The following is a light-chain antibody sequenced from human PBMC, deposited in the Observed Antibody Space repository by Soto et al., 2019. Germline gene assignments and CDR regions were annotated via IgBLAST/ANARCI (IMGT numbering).Light chain of an antibody. CDR3: QHYSISPPAIT. CDR1: QSVTSGY. J-gene: IGKJ5*01. V-gene: IGKV3-20*01. CDR2: GAS. Sequence: EIVLTQSPGTLSLSPGERATLSCRASQSVTSGYLAWYQQQPNQAPRLLIYGASYRATDIPDRFSGGGSGTDFTLTSSRLAPEDFAVYYCQHYSISPPAITFGHGTRLEIK.